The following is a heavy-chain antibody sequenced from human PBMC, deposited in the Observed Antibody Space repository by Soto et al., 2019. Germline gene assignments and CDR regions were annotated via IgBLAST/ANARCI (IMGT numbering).Heavy chain of an antibody. D-gene: IGHD6-13*01. CDR3: ARLVGNSWIDY. J-gene: IGHJ4*02. V-gene: IGHV4-39*07. CDR1: CGSISSGGYY. Sequence: PSETQSLTCTVSCGSISSGGYYWSWIRPPPGKGLEWIGSIYYSGSTYYNPSLKSRVTISVDTSKNQLSLQLNSVTPEDTGVYYCARLVGNSWIDYWGQGTLVTVSS. CDR2: IYYSGST.